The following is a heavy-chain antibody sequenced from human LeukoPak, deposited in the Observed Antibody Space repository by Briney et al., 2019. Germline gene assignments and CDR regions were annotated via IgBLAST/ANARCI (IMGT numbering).Heavy chain of an antibody. V-gene: IGHV3-74*01. Sequence: AGGSLRLSCAASGFTFSSYWMHWVRQAPGKGLVWVSRIKSDGSTNYADSVKGRFTISRDNAKNTVSLQMNSLRAEDTAVYYCARAPSEAGGYYPEDFRHWGQGTLVTVSS. CDR2: IKSDGST. D-gene: IGHD3-22*01. CDR1: GFTFSSYW. J-gene: IGHJ1*01. CDR3: ARAPSEAGGYYPEDFRH.